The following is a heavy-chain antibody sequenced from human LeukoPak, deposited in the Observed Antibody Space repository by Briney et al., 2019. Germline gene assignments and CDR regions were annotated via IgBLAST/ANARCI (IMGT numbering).Heavy chain of an antibody. CDR2: MSRNSKYI. V-gene: IGHV3-21*01. D-gene: IGHD3-16*02. CDR3: ARDFFAFGGVIALLDY. Sequence: PGGSLRLSCAASGFTFSSYSMNWVRQAPGKGLEWVSSMSRNSKYIYYADAVKGRFTISRDNAKNSLYLQMNSLRDEDTAVYCCARDFFAFGGVIALLDYWGQGTLVTVSS. CDR1: GFTFSSYS. J-gene: IGHJ4*02.